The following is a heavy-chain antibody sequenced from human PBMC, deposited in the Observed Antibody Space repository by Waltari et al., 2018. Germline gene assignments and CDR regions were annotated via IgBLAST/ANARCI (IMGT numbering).Heavy chain of an antibody. J-gene: IGHJ4*02. Sequence: DVKKPGAPVKISCKASGYTFTDYYMHWVQQAPGKGLEWMGRVDPEDGETIYAEKFQGRVTITADTSTDTAYMELSSLRSEDTAVYYCATDLHYYDSSGYLIDYWGQGTLVTVSS. CDR3: ATDLHYYDSSGYLIDY. V-gene: IGHV1-69-2*01. D-gene: IGHD3-22*01. CDR1: GYTFTDYY. CDR2: VDPEDGET.